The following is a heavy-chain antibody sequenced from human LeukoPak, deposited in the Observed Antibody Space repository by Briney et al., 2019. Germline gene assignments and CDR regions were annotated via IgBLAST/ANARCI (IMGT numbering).Heavy chain of an antibody. CDR1: GFTFSTYA. V-gene: IGHV3-23*01. D-gene: IGHD5-18*01. CDR2: ISGSGDNNDNT. Sequence: GGSLRLSCAASGFTFSTYAMSWVRQAPGKGLEWVSAISGSGDNNDNTYYADSVKGRFTISRDNSKNTLYLQMNSLRAEDTAVYYCAKLGASDTAMVHFDYWGQGTPVTVSS. CDR3: AKLGASDTAMVHFDY. J-gene: IGHJ4*02.